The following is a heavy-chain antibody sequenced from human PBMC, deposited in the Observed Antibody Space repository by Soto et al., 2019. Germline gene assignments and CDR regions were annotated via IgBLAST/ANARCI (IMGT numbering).Heavy chain of an antibody. V-gene: IGHV3-48*02. Sequence: VQLVESGGGVVQPGRSLRLSCAASGFTFSTFSMNWVRQAPGRGLEWISYISGGGRPISYADSVKGRFTISRDNAKNSLYLQMDSLTDEDTAVYYCARDLGWAFDSWGQGTLVTVSS. D-gene: IGHD6-19*01. CDR1: GFTFSTFS. J-gene: IGHJ4*02. CDR2: ISGGGRPI. CDR3: ARDLGWAFDS.